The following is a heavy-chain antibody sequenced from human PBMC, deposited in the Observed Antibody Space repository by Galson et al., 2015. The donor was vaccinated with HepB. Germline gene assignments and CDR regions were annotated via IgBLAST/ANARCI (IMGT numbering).Heavy chain of an antibody. CDR2: ISGSGGGT. V-gene: IGHV3-23*01. Sequence: SLRLSCAASGFTFNNYAMSWVRQAPGKGLEWVSTISGSGGGTFYADSVKGRFTVSRDNSKNTLYMQMSSLRPEDTAIYYCAKLNSMAVAGHVDFDIWGRGTVVTVSS. CDR3: AKLNSMAVAGHVDFDI. D-gene: IGHD6-19*01. CDR1: GFTFNNYA. J-gene: IGHJ3*02.